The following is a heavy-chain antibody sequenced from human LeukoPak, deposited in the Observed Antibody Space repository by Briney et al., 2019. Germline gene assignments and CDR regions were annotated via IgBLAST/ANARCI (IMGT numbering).Heavy chain of an antibody. D-gene: IGHD6-13*01. V-gene: IGHV1-8*01. Sequence: ASVTVSCKASGYTFTSYDINWVRQATGQGLEWMGWMNPNSGNTGYAQKFQGRVTMTRNTSISTAYMELSSLRSEDTAVYYCARAARYSSSWYIYYYYYYGMDVWGQGTTVTVSS. CDR3: ARAARYSSSWYIYYYYYYGMDV. CDR1: GYTFTSYD. CDR2: MNPNSGNT. J-gene: IGHJ6*02.